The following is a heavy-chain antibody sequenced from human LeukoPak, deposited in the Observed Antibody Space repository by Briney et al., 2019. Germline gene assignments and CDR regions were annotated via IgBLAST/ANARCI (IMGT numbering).Heavy chain of an antibody. J-gene: IGHJ4*02. V-gene: IGHV1-2*02. D-gene: IGHD2-15*01. CDR3: ARVPCSDGYCYSPFDY. CDR2: INPNSGGT. CDR1: GYTFTGYY. Sequence: ASVKVSCKASGYTFTGYYMHWVRQAPGQGLEWMGWINPNSGGTSYAQKFQGRVTMTRDTSISTAYMELSRLRSDDAAVYYCARVPCSDGYCYSPFDYWGQGTLVTVSS.